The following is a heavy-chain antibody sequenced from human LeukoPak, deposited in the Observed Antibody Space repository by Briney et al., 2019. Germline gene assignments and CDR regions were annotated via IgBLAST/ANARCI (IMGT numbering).Heavy chain of an antibody. CDR1: GYTFTSYY. CDR2: INVGNGNT. D-gene: IGHD2-2*01. J-gene: IGHJ6*02. Sequence: ASVKVSCKASGYTFTSYYMHWVRQAPGQRLEWMGWINVGNGNTKYSQKFQGRVTITRDTSASTAYMELSSLRSEDTAVYYCARYGDIVVVPAAKGMDVWGQGTTVTVSS. V-gene: IGHV1-3*01. CDR3: ARYGDIVVVPAAKGMDV.